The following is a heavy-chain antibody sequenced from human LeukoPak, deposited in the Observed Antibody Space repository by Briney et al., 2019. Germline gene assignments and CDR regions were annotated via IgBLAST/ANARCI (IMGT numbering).Heavy chain of an antibody. CDR3: AKAGAGVVQSYFDH. V-gene: IGHV3-23*01. CDR2: ISGSGGNT. Sequence: GGSLRLSCAASGFTFSSYAMSWVRQAPGKGLEWVSAISGSGGNTYYADSVKGRFTISRDNSKNTLYLQMKSLRVEDTAVYHCAKAGAGVVQSYFDHWGQGILVTVSS. CDR1: GFTFSSYA. D-gene: IGHD2-8*02. J-gene: IGHJ4*02.